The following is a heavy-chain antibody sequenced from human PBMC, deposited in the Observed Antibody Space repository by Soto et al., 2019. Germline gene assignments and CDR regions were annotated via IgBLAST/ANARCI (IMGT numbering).Heavy chain of an antibody. CDR2: IYDSGT. V-gene: IGHV4-59*11. D-gene: IGHD6-13*01. CDR1: GVSISSHF. CDR3: ARTIAAANTVSWLDP. Sequence: SETLSLTCTVSGVSISSHFWSWIRQPPGKGLEWIGYIYDSGTNYNPSLKSRLTMSIDTSRNQFSLKLSSVTAADTAVYYCARTIAAANTVSWLDPWGQGTLVTVSS. J-gene: IGHJ5*02.